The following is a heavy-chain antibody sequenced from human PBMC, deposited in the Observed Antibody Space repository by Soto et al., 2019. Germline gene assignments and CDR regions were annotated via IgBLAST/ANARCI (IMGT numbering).Heavy chain of an antibody. CDR3: ARDLTFGGVIVKARFDY. Sequence: ASVKVSLKASGYTFTSYAMHWVRQAPGQRLEWMGWINAGNGNTKYSQKFQGRVTITRDTSATTAYMELSSLRSEDTAVYFCARDLTFGGVIVKARFDYWGQGTLVTVSS. V-gene: IGHV1-3*01. CDR2: INAGNGNT. D-gene: IGHD3-16*02. J-gene: IGHJ4*02. CDR1: GYTFTSYA.